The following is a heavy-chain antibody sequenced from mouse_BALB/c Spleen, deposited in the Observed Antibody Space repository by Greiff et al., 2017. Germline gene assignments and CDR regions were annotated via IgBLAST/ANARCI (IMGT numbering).Heavy chain of an antibody. Sequence: EVKLVESGGGLVKPGGSLKLSCAASGFTFSSYAMSWVRQTPEKRLEWVATISSGGSYTYYPDSVKGRFTISRDNAKNTLYLQMSSLRSEDTAMYYCARSYDYDEFAYWGQGTLGTVSA. D-gene: IGHD2-4*01. CDR3: ARSYDYDEFAY. J-gene: IGHJ3*01. CDR2: ISSGGSYT. V-gene: IGHV5-9-3*01. CDR1: GFTFSSYA.